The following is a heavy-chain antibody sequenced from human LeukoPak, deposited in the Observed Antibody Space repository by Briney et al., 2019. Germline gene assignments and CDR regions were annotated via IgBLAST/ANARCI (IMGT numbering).Heavy chain of an antibody. J-gene: IGHJ5*02. V-gene: IGHV4-39*07. CDR2: INHSGST. Sequence: PSETLSLTCTVSGGSISSGSYYWSWIRQPPGKGLEWIGEINHSGSTNYNPSLKSRVTISVDTSKNQFSLKLSSVTAADTAVYYCARSGRFLEWLLSTSQPTSDYNWFDPWGQGTLVTVSS. D-gene: IGHD3-3*01. CDR1: GGSISSGSYY. CDR3: ARSGRFLEWLLSTSQPTSDYNWFDP.